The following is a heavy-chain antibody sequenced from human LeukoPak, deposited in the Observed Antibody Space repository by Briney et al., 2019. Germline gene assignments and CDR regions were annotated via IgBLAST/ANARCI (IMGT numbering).Heavy chain of an antibody. CDR2: ISSTGSTK. D-gene: IGHD5-12*01. CDR3: ATLTVASPFDY. CDR1: GFTISIYE. J-gene: IGHJ4*02. V-gene: IGHV3-48*03. Sequence: PGGSLRLSCAASGFTISIYEMYWVRQVPGKGLEWVSYISSTGSTKYYADSVKGRFTISRDNAKNSLYLQMNSLRAEDTAVYYCATLTVASPFDYWGQGALVTVSS.